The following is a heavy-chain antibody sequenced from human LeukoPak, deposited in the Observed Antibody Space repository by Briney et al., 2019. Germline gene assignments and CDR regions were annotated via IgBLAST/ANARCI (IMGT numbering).Heavy chain of an antibody. CDR1: GYTFTSYG. V-gene: IGHV1-18*01. J-gene: IGHJ6*02. CDR3: ARGFGELTTRYYYYGMDV. D-gene: IGHD3-10*01. CDR2: ISAYNGNT. Sequence: ASVKVSCKASGYTFTSYGISWVRQAPGQGLEWMGWISAYNGNTNYAQKLQGRVTMTTDTSTSTAYMELRSLRSDDTAVYYCARGFGELTTRYYYYGMDVWGQGTTVTVSS.